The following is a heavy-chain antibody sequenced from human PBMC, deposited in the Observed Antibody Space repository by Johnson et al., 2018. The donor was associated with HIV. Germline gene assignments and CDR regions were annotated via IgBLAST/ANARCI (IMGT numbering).Heavy chain of an antibody. CDR2: ISYDGSEK. D-gene: IGHD6-6*01. V-gene: IGHV3-30*04. Sequence: VQLVESGGGFVEPGGSLRLSCAAPGFTFSSYAMHWVRQAPGKGLEWVAVISYDGSEKYFADSVKGRFTISRDSSKNTLYLQMNSLRAEDTAVYYCAKVLGYSSSSRDAFDIWGQGTMVTVSS. J-gene: IGHJ3*02. CDR3: AKVLGYSSSSRDAFDI. CDR1: GFTFSSYA.